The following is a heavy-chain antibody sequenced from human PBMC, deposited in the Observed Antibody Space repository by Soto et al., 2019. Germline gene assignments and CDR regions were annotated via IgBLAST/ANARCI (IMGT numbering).Heavy chain of an antibody. D-gene: IGHD3-22*01. CDR3: ARQIYDSDTGPNFQYYFDS. Sequence: GESLKISCKGSGYSFTSYWISWVRQKPGKGLEWMGRIDPSDSQTYYSPSFRGHVTISATKSITTVFLQWSSLRASDTAMYYCARQIYDSDTGPNFQYYFDSWGQGTPVTVSS. CDR2: IDPSDSQT. J-gene: IGHJ4*02. CDR1: GYSFTSYW. V-gene: IGHV5-10-1*01.